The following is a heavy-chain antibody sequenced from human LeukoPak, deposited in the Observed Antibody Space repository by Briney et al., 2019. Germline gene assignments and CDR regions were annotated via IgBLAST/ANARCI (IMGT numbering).Heavy chain of an antibody. D-gene: IGHD3-22*01. V-gene: IGHV1-69*13. Sequence: GASVKVSCKASGYTFTSYGISWVRQAPGQGLEWMGGIIPIFGTANYAQKFQGRVTITADESTSTAYMELSSLRSEDTAVYYCARDCLPIYDSSLCVEGPGMDVWGQGTTVTVSS. CDR3: ARDCLPIYDSSLCVEGPGMDV. J-gene: IGHJ6*02. CDR1: GYTFTSYG. CDR2: IIPIFGTA.